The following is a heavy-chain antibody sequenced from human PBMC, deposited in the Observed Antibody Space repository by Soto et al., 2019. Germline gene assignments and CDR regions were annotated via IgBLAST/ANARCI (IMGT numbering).Heavy chain of an antibody. CDR1: GGSISSGSYY. Sequence: SETLSLTCTVSGGSISSGSYYWGWIRQAPGKGLEWIGSIYYSGSTYYNPSLKSRVTISVDTSKNQFSLKLSSVTAADTAVYYCARRYPKVGQYYYDSSGYYYFDPWGQGTLVTVSS. V-gene: IGHV4-39*01. CDR3: ARRYPKVGQYYYDSSGYYYFDP. CDR2: IYYSGST. D-gene: IGHD3-22*01. J-gene: IGHJ5*02.